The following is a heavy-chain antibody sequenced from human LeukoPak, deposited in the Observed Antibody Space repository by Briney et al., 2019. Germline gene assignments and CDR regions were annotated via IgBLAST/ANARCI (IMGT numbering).Heavy chain of an antibody. CDR1: GFTFSSYA. Sequence: PGGSLRLSCAASGFTFSSYAMSWVRQAPGKGLEWVSAISGSGGSTYYADSVKGRFTISRDNSKNTLYLQMNSLRAEDTAVYYCAKAEYSGYETVGYYFDYWGQGTLVTVSS. CDR3: AKAEYSGYETVGYYFDY. D-gene: IGHD5-12*01. J-gene: IGHJ4*02. CDR2: ISGSGGST. V-gene: IGHV3-23*01.